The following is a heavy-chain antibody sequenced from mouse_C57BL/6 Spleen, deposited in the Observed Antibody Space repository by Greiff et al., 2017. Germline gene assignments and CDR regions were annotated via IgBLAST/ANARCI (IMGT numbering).Heavy chain of an antibody. CDR3: ARQLRPHYYAMDY. J-gene: IGHJ4*01. V-gene: IGHV1-76*01. Sequence: VQLQQSGAELVRPGASVKLSCKASGYTFTDYYINWVKQRPGQGLEWIARIYPGSGNTYYNEKFKGKATLTAEKSSSTAYMQLSSLTSEDSAVYFCARQLRPHYYAMDYWGQGTSVTVSS. CDR1: GYTFTDYY. CDR2: IYPGSGNT. D-gene: IGHD3-2*02.